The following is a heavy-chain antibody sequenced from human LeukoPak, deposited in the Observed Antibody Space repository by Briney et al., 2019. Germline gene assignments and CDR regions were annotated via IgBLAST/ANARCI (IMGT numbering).Heavy chain of an antibody. CDR3: ARGGYSYGYYYYYYMDV. J-gene: IGHJ6*03. CDR1: GYTFTSSY. Sequence: ASVKVSCKASGYTFTSSYIHWVRQAPGQGLEWMGIINPSGGSTSYAQKFQGRVTMTRDTSISTAYMELSRLRSDDTAVYYCARGGYSYGYYYYYYMDVWGKGTTVTVSS. V-gene: IGHV1-46*01. D-gene: IGHD5-18*01. CDR2: INPSGGST.